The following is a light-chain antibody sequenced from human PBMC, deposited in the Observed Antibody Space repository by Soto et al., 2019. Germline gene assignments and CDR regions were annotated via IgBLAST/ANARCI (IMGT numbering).Light chain of an antibody. CDR1: SNDIGTYNL. V-gene: IGLV2-23*01. J-gene: IGLJ1*01. CDR3: CTDAGGEIFYA. Sequence: QSALTQPASVSGSPGQSITISCAGTSNDIGTYNLVSWYQQHPGTALKLLIYETKKRPSGVSSRFSGSKSGNTASLTISGLQTDDEADHFCCTDAGGEIFYAFGTGTKVTVL. CDR2: ETK.